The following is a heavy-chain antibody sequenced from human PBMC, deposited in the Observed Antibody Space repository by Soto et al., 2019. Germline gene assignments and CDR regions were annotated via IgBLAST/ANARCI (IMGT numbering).Heavy chain of an antibody. V-gene: IGHV3-33*01. J-gene: IGHJ4*02. CDR3: ASSDPGY. Sequence: PGGTMRISCVASGFTFSSYGMRWVLKAPGMGLEWVVVIWYDGSNKYDADSVKGRFTISRDNSKNTLYLQMNSLRAEDTAVYYCASSDPGYWGQGTLVTVFS. CDR1: GFTFSSYG. CDR2: IWYDGSNK.